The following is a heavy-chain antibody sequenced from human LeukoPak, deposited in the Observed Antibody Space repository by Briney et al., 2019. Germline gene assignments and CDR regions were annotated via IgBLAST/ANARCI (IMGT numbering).Heavy chain of an antibody. J-gene: IGHJ3*02. CDR2: IYYSGST. Sequence: SETLSLTCTLSGGSISSYYWSWIRQPPGKGLEWIGYIYYSGSTNYNPSLKSRVTISVDTSKNQFSLKLSSVTAADTAVYYCARQPYQWLDAFDIWGQGTMVTVSS. CDR1: GGSISSYY. D-gene: IGHD6-19*01. CDR3: ARQPYQWLDAFDI. V-gene: IGHV4-59*01.